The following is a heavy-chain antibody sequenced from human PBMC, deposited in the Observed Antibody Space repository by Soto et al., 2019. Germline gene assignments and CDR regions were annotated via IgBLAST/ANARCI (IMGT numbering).Heavy chain of an antibody. V-gene: IGHV3-74*01. CDR3: ARGQWGAFAL. CDR2: IHSDGSST. D-gene: IGHD1-26*01. CDR1: GFTFSYYW. J-gene: IGHJ3*01. Sequence: DVQLVESGGGSVQPGGSLSLSCAATGFTFSYYWMHWVRQAPGKGLVWVSRIHSDGSSTTDADSVKGRFTISRDNAKTSLDLRMARLRAWQTAVSNFARGQWGAFALWGRGTLVTVDS.